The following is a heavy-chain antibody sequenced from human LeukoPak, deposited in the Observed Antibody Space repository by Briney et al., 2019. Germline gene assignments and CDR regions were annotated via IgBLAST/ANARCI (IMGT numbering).Heavy chain of an antibody. CDR3: TTPPD. CDR1: GFSFSDAW. V-gene: IGHV3-15*01. J-gene: IGHJ4*02. Sequence: PGGSLRLSCTASGFSFSDAWMTWVRQAPGKGLEWVGRIKPIATGGTTEYAAPVKGRFTISSDDSKNTVYLQMNSLESEDTAVYYCTTPPDWGQGTLVTVSS. CDR2: IKPIATGGTT.